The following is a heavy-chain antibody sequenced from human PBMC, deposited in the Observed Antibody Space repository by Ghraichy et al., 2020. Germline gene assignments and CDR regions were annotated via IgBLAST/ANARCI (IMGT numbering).Heavy chain of an antibody. CDR3: ASQQLPRLYYGMDV. CDR1: GGSISTYF. V-gene: IGHV4-59*01. D-gene: IGHD6-13*01. CDR2: IHYSGSI. Sequence: SETLSLTCTVSGGSISTYFWSWVRQPPGKGLEWIGSIHYSGSINYNPSLKSRVIISVDTSKNQFSLRLTSVTAADTAMYFCASQQLPRLYYGMDVWGQGTTVTVSS. J-gene: IGHJ6*02.